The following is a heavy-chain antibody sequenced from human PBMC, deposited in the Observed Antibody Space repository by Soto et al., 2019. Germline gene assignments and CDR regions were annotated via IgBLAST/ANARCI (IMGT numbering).Heavy chain of an antibody. J-gene: IGHJ3*01. CDR3: ATGFIRAYEL. V-gene: IGHV3-15*01. CDR2: IKSRVVGGTT. CDR1: GFAFSDVW. Sequence: EVQLVESGGGLVKPGESLTLSCAASGFAFSDVWVHWVRQAPGKGLDWVGSIKSRVVGGTTDYAAPVKGRLTISRDDSRKMVYFQMNNLKTEDTAVYYCATGFIRAYELWGQGTMVTVSP.